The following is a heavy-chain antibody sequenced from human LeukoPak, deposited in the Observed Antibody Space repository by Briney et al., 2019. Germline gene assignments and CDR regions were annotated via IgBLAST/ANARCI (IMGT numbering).Heavy chain of an antibody. J-gene: IGHJ5*02. V-gene: IGHV3-48*01. Sequence: GGSLRLSCAASGFTFSGYAMNWVCQAPGKGLEWVAYISSSSGTIYYTDSVKGRFTISRDNAKNSVFLQMSSLSGGDTAIYYCARDQGFRYFDPWGQGTLVTVSS. CDR2: ISSSSGTI. D-gene: IGHD3-16*02. CDR1: GFTFSGYA. CDR3: ARDQGFRYFDP.